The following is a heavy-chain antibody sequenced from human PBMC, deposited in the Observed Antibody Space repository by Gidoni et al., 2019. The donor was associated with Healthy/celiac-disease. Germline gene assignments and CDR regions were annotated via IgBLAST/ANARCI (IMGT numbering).Heavy chain of an antibody. J-gene: IGHJ6*02. Sequence: QVQLVESGGGVVQPGRSLRLSCAASGFTFSSHGMHWVRQAPGKGLEWVAVISYDGSNKYYADSVKGRFTISRDNSKNTLYLQMNSLRAEDTAVYYCAKDVGGYPSYYYYGMDVWGQGTTVTVSS. CDR3: AKDVGGYPSYYYYGMDV. D-gene: IGHD3-22*01. CDR1: GFTFSSHG. CDR2: ISYDGSNK. V-gene: IGHV3-30*18.